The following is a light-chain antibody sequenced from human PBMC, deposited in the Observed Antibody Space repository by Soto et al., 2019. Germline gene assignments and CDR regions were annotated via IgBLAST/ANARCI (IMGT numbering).Light chain of an antibody. J-gene: IGKJ1*01. CDR1: QSLSVSY. Sequence: EIVLTQSPGTLSLSPGDRATLSCRASQSLSVSYIAWYQQKPGQAPRLLIYSTSTRAAGIPDRFTGRGSGTHFTLAISRLEPEDFAVYYCHQFGDSPQTFGQGTKVDNK. CDR3: HQFGDSPQT. V-gene: IGKV3-20*01. CDR2: STS.